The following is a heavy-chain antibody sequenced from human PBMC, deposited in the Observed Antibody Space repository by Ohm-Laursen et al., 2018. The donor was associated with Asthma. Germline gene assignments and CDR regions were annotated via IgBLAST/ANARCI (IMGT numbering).Heavy chain of an antibody. Sequence: GESLRISCKGSGYSFTSYWIGWGRQMPGKGLEWLGIIYPGDSDTRYSPSFQGQVTISADKSISTAYLQWSSLKASDTAMYYCARRVGATVFDHWGEGTLVTVSS. CDR2: IYPGDSDT. CDR3: ARRVGATVFDH. J-gene: IGHJ4*02. CDR1: GYSFTSYW. D-gene: IGHD1-26*01. V-gene: IGHV5-51*01.